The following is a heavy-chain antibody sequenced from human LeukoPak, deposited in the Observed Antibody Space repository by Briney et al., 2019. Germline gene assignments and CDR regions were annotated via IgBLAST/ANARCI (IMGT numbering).Heavy chain of an antibody. D-gene: IGHD4-17*01. Sequence: SSETLSLTCTVSGGSISSYYWSWIRQPPGKGLEWIGYIFYSGSTNYNPSLKSRVTISVDTSKNQFSLKLSSVTAAGTAVYYCARHPRSDYGDYVPHYNFDSWGQGTLVTVSS. J-gene: IGHJ4*02. CDR2: IFYSGST. CDR3: ARHPRSDYGDYVPHYNFDS. CDR1: GGSISSYY. V-gene: IGHV4-59*08.